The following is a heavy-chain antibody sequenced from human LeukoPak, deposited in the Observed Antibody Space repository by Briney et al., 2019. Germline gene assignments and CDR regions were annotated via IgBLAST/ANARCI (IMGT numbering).Heavy chain of an antibody. Sequence: GASVKVSCKASGGTFSSYAISWVRQAPGQGLEWMGGIIPIFGTANYAQKFQGRVTITTDESTSTAYMELSSLRSEDTAVYYCATDLLSPGVLSTTGLIFGVFDPWGQGTLVTVSS. J-gene: IGHJ5*02. CDR3: ATDLLSPGVLSTTGLIFGVFDP. CDR2: IIPIFGTA. V-gene: IGHV1-69*05. D-gene: IGHD3-3*01. CDR1: GGTFSSYA.